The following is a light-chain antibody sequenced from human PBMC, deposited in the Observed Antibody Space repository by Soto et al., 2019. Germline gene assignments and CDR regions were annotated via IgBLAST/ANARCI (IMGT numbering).Light chain of an antibody. CDR1: QSVSTY. Sequence: MTQSPATLSLSPCGRASLSCRASQSVSTYLAWYQQKPGQAPRLLIHGATTRDTGIPARFSGSGSGTEFTLTISSLQSEDFAVYYCQQYNNWPRTFGQGTKVDI. CDR3: QQYNNWPRT. CDR2: GAT. J-gene: IGKJ1*01. V-gene: IGKV3-15*01.